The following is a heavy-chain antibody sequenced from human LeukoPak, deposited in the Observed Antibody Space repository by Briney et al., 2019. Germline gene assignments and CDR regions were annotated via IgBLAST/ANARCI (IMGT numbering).Heavy chain of an antibody. CDR1: GFTFSSYE. V-gene: IGHV3-48*03. CDR2: ISSSGSTI. Sequence: QAGGSLRLSCAASGFTFSSYEMNWVRQAPGKGLEWVSYISSSGSTIYYADSVKGRFTISRDNAKNSLYLQMNSLRAEDTAVYYCARAGYSSSWYVWTFDYWGQGTLVTVSS. J-gene: IGHJ4*02. CDR3: ARAGYSSSWYVWTFDY. D-gene: IGHD6-13*01.